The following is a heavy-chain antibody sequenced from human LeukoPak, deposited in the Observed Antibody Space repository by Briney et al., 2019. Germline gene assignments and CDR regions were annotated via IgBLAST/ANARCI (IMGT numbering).Heavy chain of an antibody. CDR2: IIPIFGTA. CDR1: GGTFSSYA. D-gene: IGHD6-13*01. J-gene: IGHJ6*02. CDR3: ARGKYSSSWRRYYYYGMDV. V-gene: IGHV1-69*13. Sequence: SVKVSCKASGGTFSSYAISWVRQAPGQGLEWMGGIIPIFGTANYAQKFQGRVTITADESTSTAYMELSSLRSEDTAVYYCARGKYSSSWRRYYYYGMDVWGQGTTVIVSS.